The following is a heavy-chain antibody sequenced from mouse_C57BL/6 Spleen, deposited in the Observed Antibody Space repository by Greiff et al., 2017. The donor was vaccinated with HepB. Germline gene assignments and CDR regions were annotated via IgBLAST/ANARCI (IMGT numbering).Heavy chain of an antibody. CDR2: IHPNSGST. Sequence: QVQLQQPGAELVKPGASVKLSCKASGYTFTSYWIHWVKQRPGQGLEWIGMIHPNSGSTNYNEKFKSKATLTVDKSSSTAYMQLSSLTSEDSAVYYCARDYYGSRDWFAYWGQGTLVTVSA. CDR1: GYTFTSYW. CDR3: ARDYYGSRDWFAY. D-gene: IGHD1-1*01. J-gene: IGHJ3*01. V-gene: IGHV1-64*01.